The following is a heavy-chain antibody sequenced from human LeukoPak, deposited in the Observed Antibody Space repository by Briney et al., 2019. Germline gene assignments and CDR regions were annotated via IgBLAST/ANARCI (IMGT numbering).Heavy chain of an antibody. CDR3: ARGPLRFLEWPRGFDY. V-gene: IGHV4-34*01. J-gene: IGHJ4*02. Sequence: PSETLSLTCAVYGGSFSGYYWSWIRQPPGKGLEWIGEINHSGSTNYNPSLKSRVTISVDTSKNQSSLKLSSVTAADTAVYYCARGPLRFLEWPRGFDYWGQGTLVTVSS. CDR1: GGSFSGYY. CDR2: INHSGST. D-gene: IGHD3-3*01.